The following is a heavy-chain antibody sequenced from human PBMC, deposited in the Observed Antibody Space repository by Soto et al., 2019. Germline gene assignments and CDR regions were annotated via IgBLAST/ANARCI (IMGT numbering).Heavy chain of an antibody. Sequence: SETLSLTCTVSGDSISSGGYYWSWIRQHPGKGLEWIGYIYYSGTTYYNPSLESRVTISADTSENQFSLKVNSVTVADTAVYYCASTFYTGDSGPFDYWGQGTLVT. D-gene: IGHD1-26*01. CDR1: GDSISSGGYY. J-gene: IGHJ4*02. CDR3: ASTFYTGDSGPFDY. V-gene: IGHV4-31*03. CDR2: IYYSGTT.